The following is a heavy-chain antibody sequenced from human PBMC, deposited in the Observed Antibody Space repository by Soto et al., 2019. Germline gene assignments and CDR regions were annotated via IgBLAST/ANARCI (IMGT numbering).Heavy chain of an antibody. J-gene: IGHJ4*02. CDR3: ARSTGDYGIY. V-gene: IGHV4-34*01. Sequence: PSETLSLTCAVYGGSFSGYYWSWIRQPPGKGLEWIGEINHSGSTNYNPSLKGRLTISVDMSKNQFSLKLSSVSAADTAVYYCARSTGDYGIYWGQGTLVTVSS. D-gene: IGHD4-17*01. CDR1: GGSFSGYY. CDR2: INHSGST.